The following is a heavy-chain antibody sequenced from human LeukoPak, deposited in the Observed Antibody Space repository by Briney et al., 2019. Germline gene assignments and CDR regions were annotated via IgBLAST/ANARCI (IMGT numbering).Heavy chain of an antibody. J-gene: IGHJ3*02. CDR3: AKNYEDAFDI. V-gene: IGHV3-23*01. Sequence: GGSLRLSCAASGFTFSGYAMSWVRQAPGKGLEGVSAISGSGGSTYYADSVKGRFTISRDNSKNTLSLQMNSLRAEDTAVYYCAKNYEDAFDIWGQGTMVTVSS. D-gene: IGHD1-7*01. CDR2: ISGSGGST. CDR1: GFTFSGYA.